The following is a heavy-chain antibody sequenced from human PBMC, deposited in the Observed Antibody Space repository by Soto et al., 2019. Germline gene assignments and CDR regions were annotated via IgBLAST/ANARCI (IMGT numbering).Heavy chain of an antibody. D-gene: IGHD2-15*01. CDR3: ARADCSGGSCSYAFDI. J-gene: IGHJ3*02. V-gene: IGHV4-31*03. Sequence: TLSLTCTVSGGSISSGGYYWSWIRQHPGKGLEWIGYIYYSGSTYYNPSLKSRVTISVDTSKNQFSLKLSSVTAADTAVYYCARADCSGGSCSYAFDIWGQGTMVTVSS. CDR2: IYYSGST. CDR1: GGSISSGGYY.